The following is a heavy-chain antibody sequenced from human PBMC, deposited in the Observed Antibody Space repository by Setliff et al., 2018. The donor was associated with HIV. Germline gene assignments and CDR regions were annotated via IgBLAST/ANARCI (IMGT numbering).Heavy chain of an antibody. CDR1: GGSISSNW. CDR3: VRGYCSSTTCYDDYYYMDV. Sequence: SETLSLTCAVSGGSISSNWWSWVSQSPGKGLEWIGEIYHSGSTHYNPSLQSRVTISVDKSKSQFSLKLNSVTAADTAVYYCVRGYCSSTTCYDDYYYMDVWCKESTVTVSS. V-gene: IGHV4-4*02. D-gene: IGHD2-2*01. J-gene: IGHJ6*03. CDR2: IYHSGST.